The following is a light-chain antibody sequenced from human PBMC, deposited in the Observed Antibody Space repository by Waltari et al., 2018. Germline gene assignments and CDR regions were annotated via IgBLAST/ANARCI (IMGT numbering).Light chain of an antibody. CDR2: GAS. J-gene: IGKJ1*01. CDR3: QHYVRLPVT. CDR1: QSVSRT. V-gene: IGKV3-20*01. Sequence: EIVLTQAPGTLPLSPGERATLSCRASQSVSRTLACYQHKPGQAPRLPIYGASTRATGIPDRFSCSGSGTDFSLPISRLEPEDFAVYYCQHYVRLPVTFGQGTKVEIK.